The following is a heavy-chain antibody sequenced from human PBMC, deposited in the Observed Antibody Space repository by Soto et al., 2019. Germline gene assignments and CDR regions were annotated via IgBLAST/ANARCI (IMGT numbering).Heavy chain of an antibody. CDR1: GGSFSGYY. V-gene: IGHV4-34*01. Sequence: QVQLQQWGAGLLKPSETLSLTCAVYGGSFSGYYWSWIRQPPGKGLEWIGEINHSGSTNYNPSLKRPVPITGGTSKNQFSLKLSSLNAGDTGVYFFAEGGRVIITSAVYFWGQGTLVTVSS. CDR3: AEGGRVIITSAVYF. CDR2: INHSGST. J-gene: IGHJ4*02. D-gene: IGHD3-9*01.